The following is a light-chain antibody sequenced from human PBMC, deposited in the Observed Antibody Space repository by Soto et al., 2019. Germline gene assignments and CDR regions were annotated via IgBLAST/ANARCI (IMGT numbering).Light chain of an antibody. J-gene: IGKJ5*01. V-gene: IGKV3-11*01. CDR1: QSVSSH. Sequence: EIVLTQSPATLSLSPGERATLSCRASQSVSSHLAWYQQKPGQAPRLVIYDASNRATGIPTRFSGSGSGTDFTLTIDSLEPEDFAVYYCQQRSNWPPLTFGQGTRLEIK. CDR3: QQRSNWPPLT. CDR2: DAS.